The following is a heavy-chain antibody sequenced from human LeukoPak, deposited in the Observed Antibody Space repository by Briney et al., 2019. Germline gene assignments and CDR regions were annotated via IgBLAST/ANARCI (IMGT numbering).Heavy chain of an antibody. Sequence: GRSLRLSCAASGFTFDDYAMHWVRQAPGKGLEWVSGISWNSGSIGYADSVKGRFTISRDNAKNSLYLRVNSLRAEDTALYYCAKYGLYGQGDFDSWGQGTLVTVSS. CDR3: AKYGLYGQGDFDS. CDR1: GFTFDDYA. CDR2: ISWNSGSI. V-gene: IGHV3-9*01. J-gene: IGHJ4*02. D-gene: IGHD2-8*01.